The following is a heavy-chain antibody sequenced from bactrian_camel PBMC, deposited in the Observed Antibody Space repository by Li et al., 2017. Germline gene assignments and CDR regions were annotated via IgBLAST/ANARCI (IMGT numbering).Heavy chain of an antibody. CDR1: GFTSHACS. J-gene: IGHJ6*01. CDR2: ISPDGTT. Sequence: QVQLVESGGGSVQAGESLRLSCTAPGFTSHACSMDWYRQAEGKQREWVSAISPDGTTKLADSIKGRFTVSLDNAKNTLYLQMNSLKPEDTAMYYCAADSVADCTVPIGGFWGQGTQVTVS. D-gene: IGHD6*01. V-gene: IGHV3S53*01. CDR3: AADSVADCTVPIGGF.